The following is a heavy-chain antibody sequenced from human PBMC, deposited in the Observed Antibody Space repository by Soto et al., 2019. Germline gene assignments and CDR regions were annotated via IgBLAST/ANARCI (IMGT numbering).Heavy chain of an antibody. CDR2: IYYGGST. J-gene: IGHJ4*02. D-gene: IGHD1-1*01. CDR3: ARAHDRKSSTFDY. CDR1: GVAIRTLS. Sequence: SEALSAPSSHSGVAIRTLSWSRIRQTTRWALEWIGYIYYGGSTNYNPPLRSRVTMSVDTSKSHFSLKLSSVTAADTAIYYCARAHDRKSSTFDYWGQGTLVTVSS. V-gene: IGHV4-59*11.